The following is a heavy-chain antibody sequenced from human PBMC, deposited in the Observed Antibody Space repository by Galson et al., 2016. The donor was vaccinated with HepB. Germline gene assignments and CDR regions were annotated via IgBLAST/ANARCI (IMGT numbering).Heavy chain of an antibody. D-gene: IGHD1-26*01. Sequence: SLRLSCAASGFTFSNHGMHWVRQAPGKGLECVAVIWADGGNKYYVDSVKGRFTISRDNSKNTVYLQMNSLRADDTAVYYCAGDMYTGSCIIDYWGQGTLVTVSS. CDR1: GFTFSNHG. J-gene: IGHJ4*02. CDR3: AGDMYTGSCIIDY. V-gene: IGHV3-33*01. CDR2: IWADGGNK.